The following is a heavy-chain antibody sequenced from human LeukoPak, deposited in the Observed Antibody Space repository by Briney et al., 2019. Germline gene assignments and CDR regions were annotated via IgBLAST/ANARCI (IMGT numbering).Heavy chain of an antibody. D-gene: IGHD3-16*01. CDR1: GIIITSYW. J-gene: IGHJ5*02. CDR3: ASHSYGYNH. CDR2: IKQDGSEK. V-gene: IGHV3-7*01. Sequence: GGSLRLSCAASGIIITSYWMSWVRQTPGKGLEWVANIKQDGSEKNHVDSVKGRFTIFRDNARNSLYLQMNSLRAEDTAVYYCASHSYGYNHWGQGTLVIVSS.